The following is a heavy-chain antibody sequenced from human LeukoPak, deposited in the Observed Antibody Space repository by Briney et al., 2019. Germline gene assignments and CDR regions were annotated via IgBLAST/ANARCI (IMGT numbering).Heavy chain of an antibody. CDR2: INPNSGET. J-gene: IGHJ6*03. CDR3: ARDSGSYSSSSYMDV. D-gene: IGHD6-13*01. Sequence: ASVKVSCKAYGYTLAGYFIHWVRQAPGQGLEWMGWINPNSGETKYAQKFQGRLTMARDTSISTAYMEMSRLRSDDTAVYYCARDSGSYSSSSYMDVWGKGTTVTVSS. CDR1: GYTLAGYF. V-gene: IGHV1-2*02.